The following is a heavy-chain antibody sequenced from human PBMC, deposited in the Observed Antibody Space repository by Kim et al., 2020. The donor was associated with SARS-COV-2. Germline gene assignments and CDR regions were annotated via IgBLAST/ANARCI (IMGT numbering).Heavy chain of an antibody. CDR2: IYPGDSDT. J-gene: IGHJ6*02. D-gene: IGHD3-10*01. Sequence: GESLKISCKGSGYSFTSYWIGWVRQMPGKGLEWMGIIYPGDSDTRYSPSFQGQVTISADKSISTAYLQWSSLKASDTAMYYCARSNYYGSGSYYNGLAPRMDVWGQGTTVTVSS. V-gene: IGHV5-51*01. CDR3: ARSNYYGSGSYYNGLAPRMDV. CDR1: GYSFTSYW.